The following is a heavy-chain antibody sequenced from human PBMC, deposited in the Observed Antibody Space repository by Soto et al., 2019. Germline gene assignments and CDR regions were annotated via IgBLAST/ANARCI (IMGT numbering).Heavy chain of an antibody. J-gene: IGHJ4*02. V-gene: IGHV3-66*01. Sequence: EVQLVESGGGLVQPGGSLRLSCAASGLTVSSNYMSWVRQAPGKGLEWVSVIYSGGSTYYADSVKGRFTISRDNSKNTLYIPMNSLRAEDTAVYYCARGLYSGWHYFDYWCQGTLVTVSS. CDR3: ARGLYSGWHYFDY. CDR2: IYSGGST. CDR1: GLTVSSNY. D-gene: IGHD5-12*01.